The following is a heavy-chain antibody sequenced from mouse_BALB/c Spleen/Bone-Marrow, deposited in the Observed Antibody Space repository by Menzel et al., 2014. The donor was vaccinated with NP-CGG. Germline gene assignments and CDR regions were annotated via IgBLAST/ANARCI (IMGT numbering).Heavy chain of an antibody. CDR2: VNPNNGGT. CDR3: ARRDYGDY. CDR1: GYSFTGYY. V-gene: IGHV1S30*02. Sequence: QPGPDLMKPGASVKISCKASGYSFTGYYMHWVKQSHGKSLEWIGRVNPNNGGTSYNQKFKGKAILTVDKSSSTAYMELLSLTSEDSAVYFCARRDYGDYCGQGTTLTVSS. J-gene: IGHJ2*01. D-gene: IGHD1-1*02.